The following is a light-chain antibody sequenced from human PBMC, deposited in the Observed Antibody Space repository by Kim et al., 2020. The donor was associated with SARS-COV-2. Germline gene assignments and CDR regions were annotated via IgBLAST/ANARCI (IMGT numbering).Light chain of an antibody. CDR2: EDN. V-gene: IGLV1-51*01. Sequence: QSVLTQSPSVSAAPGQKVSISCSGSSSNIGSNSLSWYQQVPGTAPTLLIYEDNKRPSGIPDRFSGSKSGTSATSATLGITGPQAGDEAIYYCGTWDNTLRAGVFGGGTQLTVL. CDR1: SSNIGSNS. CDR3: GTWDNTLRAGV. J-gene: IGLJ2*01.